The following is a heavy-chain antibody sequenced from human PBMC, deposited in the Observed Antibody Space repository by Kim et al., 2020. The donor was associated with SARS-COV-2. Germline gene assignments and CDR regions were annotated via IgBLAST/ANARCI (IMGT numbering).Heavy chain of an antibody. CDR2: ISYDGSNK. CDR3: ARDGYYYDSSGYNYYYYGMDV. CDR1: GFTFSSYA. Sequence: GGSLRLSCAASGFTFSSYAMHWVRQAPGKGLEWVAVISYDGSNKYYADSVKGRFTISRDNSKNTLYLQMNSLRAEDTAVYYCARDGYYYDSSGYNYYYYGMDVWGQGTTVTVSS. D-gene: IGHD3-22*01. V-gene: IGHV3-30*04. J-gene: IGHJ6*02.